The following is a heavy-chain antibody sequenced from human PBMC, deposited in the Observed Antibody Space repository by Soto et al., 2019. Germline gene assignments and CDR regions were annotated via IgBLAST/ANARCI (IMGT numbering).Heavy chain of an antibody. V-gene: IGHV4-4*02. D-gene: IGHD3-22*01. CDR1: GGSISSSNW. CDR3: ARWLDYYDSSGYYYYFDY. J-gene: IGHJ4*02. Sequence: PSETLSLTCAVSGGSISSSNWWSWVRQPPGKGLEWIGEIYHSGSTNYNPSLKSRVTISVDKSKNQFSLKLSSVTAADTAVYYCARWLDYYDSSGYYYYFDYWGQGTLVTSPQ. CDR2: IYHSGST.